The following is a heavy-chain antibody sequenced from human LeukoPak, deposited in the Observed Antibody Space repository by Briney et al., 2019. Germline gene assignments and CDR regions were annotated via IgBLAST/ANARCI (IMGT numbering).Heavy chain of an antibody. CDR1: GVTVSSNH. J-gene: IGHJ4*02. CDR2: IYSGGGT. V-gene: IGHV3-66*01. D-gene: IGHD2-21*02. CDR3: ATETDDY. Sequence: GGSLRLSCAVSGVTVSSNHMSWVRQAPGKGLEWVSAIYSGGGTYYADSVKGRFTISRDNSKNTVYLQMNSLRAEDTAVYYCATETDDYWGQGTLVTVSS.